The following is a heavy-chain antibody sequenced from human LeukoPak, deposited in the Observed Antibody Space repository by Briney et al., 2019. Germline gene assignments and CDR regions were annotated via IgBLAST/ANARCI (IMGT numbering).Heavy chain of an antibody. CDR1: GGSISSYY. V-gene: IGHV4-59*01. J-gene: IGHJ3*02. CDR3: ARGEITMVRGVPLDDAFDI. D-gene: IGHD3-10*01. CDR2: IYYSGST. Sequence: PSETLSLTCTVSGGSISSYYWSWIRQPPGKGLEWIGYIYYSGSTNYNPSLKSPVTISVDTSKNQFSLKLSSVTAADTAVYYCARGEITMVRGVPLDDAFDIWGQGTMVTVSS.